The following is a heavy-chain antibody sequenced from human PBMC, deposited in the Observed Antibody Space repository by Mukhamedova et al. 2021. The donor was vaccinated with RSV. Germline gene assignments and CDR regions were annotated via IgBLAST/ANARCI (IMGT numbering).Heavy chain of an antibody. J-gene: IGHJ3*02. CDR3: TTDRYYDILTGYYTDAFDI. V-gene: IGHV3-15*01. D-gene: IGHD3-9*01. Sequence: VKGRFTISRDDSKNTLYLQMNSLKTEDTAMYYCTTDRYYDILTGYYTDAFDIWGQGTMVTVSS.